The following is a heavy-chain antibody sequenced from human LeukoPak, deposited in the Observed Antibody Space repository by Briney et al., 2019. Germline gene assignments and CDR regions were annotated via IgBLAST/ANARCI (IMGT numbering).Heavy chain of an antibody. D-gene: IGHD6-19*01. Sequence: GGSLRLSCAASGFTFSNYWMLWVRQAPGKGLERVARIKTDGTVTTYADSVKGRFTVSRDNADNTIFLQMNSVRDEDTAVYYCATKQWLAPPPDSWGQGTPVTVCS. CDR3: ATKQWLAPPPDS. CDR2: IKTDGTVT. J-gene: IGHJ4*02. V-gene: IGHV3-74*01. CDR1: GFTFSNYW.